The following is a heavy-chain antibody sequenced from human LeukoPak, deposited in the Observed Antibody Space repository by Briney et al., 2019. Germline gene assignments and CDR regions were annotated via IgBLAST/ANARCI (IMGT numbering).Heavy chain of an antibody. Sequence: GGTLRLSCAASGFTLSNYAMNWVRQAPGKGLEWVSSINGSGDKTYYADSVKGRFTISRDNSRNTLYLQMNSLRAEDTAVYYCAKPARTDYADYWGQGTLVTVSS. CDR2: INGSGDKT. CDR1: GFTLSNYA. CDR3: AKPARTDYADY. V-gene: IGHV3-23*01. J-gene: IGHJ4*02. D-gene: IGHD1-14*01.